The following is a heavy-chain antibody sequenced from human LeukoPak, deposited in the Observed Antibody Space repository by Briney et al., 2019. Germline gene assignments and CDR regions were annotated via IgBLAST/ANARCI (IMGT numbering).Heavy chain of an antibody. Sequence: GGSLRLSCAASGFTFSSYAMTWVHQAPGKGLEWVSSISGSDGSTYYADSVKGRFTISRDSSKNTLYLQMNSLRAEDTAVYYCAYMRGLYYGIDYWGQGTLVTVSS. J-gene: IGHJ4*02. CDR1: GFTFSSYA. V-gene: IGHV3-23*01. D-gene: IGHD3-10*01. CDR2: ISGSDGST. CDR3: AYMRGLYYGIDY.